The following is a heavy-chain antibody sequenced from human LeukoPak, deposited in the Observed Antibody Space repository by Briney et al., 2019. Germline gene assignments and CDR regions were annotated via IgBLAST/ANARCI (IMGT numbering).Heavy chain of an antibody. CDR1: GFTFSSYG. J-gene: IGHJ4*02. CDR3: ARAKPKNMVRGLIMRRESRYYFDY. V-gene: IGHV3-23*01. D-gene: IGHD3-10*01. Sequence: GGSLRLSCAASGFTFSSYGMSWVRRAPGKGLEWVSPISGSGGSTYYADSVKGRFTISRDNSKNTLYLQMNSLRAEDTAVYYCARAKPKNMVRGLIMRRESRYYFDYWGQGTLVTVSS. CDR2: ISGSGGST.